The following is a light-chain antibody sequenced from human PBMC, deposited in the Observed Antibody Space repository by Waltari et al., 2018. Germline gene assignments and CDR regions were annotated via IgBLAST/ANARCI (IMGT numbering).Light chain of an antibody. V-gene: IGKV1-12*01. CDR2: AAS. CDR1: QGISSW. CDR3: QQANGFPLT. J-gene: IGKJ4*01. Sequence: DVQMTPSPSSVSASVGDRVTITCGASQGISSWFAWYQQKPGKAPNLLIYAASSLQSGVPSRFSGSGSGTEFTLTISSLQPEDFATYYCQQANGFPLTFGGGTKVELK.